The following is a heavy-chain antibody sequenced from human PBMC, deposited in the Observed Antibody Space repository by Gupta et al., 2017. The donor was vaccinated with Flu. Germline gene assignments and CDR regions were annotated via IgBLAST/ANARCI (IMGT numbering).Heavy chain of an antibody. CDR3: ARDLGSGFIAVAGTVFDY. CDR2: INPNSGGT. Sequence: QVQLVQSGAEVKKPGASVKVSCKASGYTFTGYYMPWVRPAPGQGLEWMGWINPNSGGTNYAQKFQGRVTMTRDTSISTAYMELSRLRSDDTAVYYCARDLGSGFIAVAGTVFDYWGQGTLVTVSS. CDR1: GYTFTGYY. J-gene: IGHJ4*02. D-gene: IGHD6-19*01. V-gene: IGHV1-2*02.